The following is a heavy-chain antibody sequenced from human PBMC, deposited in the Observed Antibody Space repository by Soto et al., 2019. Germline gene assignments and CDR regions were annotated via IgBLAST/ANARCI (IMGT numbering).Heavy chain of an antibody. CDR1: GFTFSSYW. J-gene: IGHJ6*02. Sequence: GGSLRLSCAASGFTFSSYWMHWVRQAPGKGLVWVSRINSDGSSTSYADSVKGRFTISRDNAKNTLYLQMNSLRAEDTAVYYCAREPPKSGYHGSYYYYGMDVWGQGTTVTVSS. D-gene: IGHD3-22*01. V-gene: IGHV3-74*01. CDR3: AREPPKSGYHGSYYYYGMDV. CDR2: INSDGSST.